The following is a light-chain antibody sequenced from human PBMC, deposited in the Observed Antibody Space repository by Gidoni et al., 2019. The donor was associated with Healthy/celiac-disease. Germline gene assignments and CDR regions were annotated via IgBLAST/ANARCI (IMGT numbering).Light chain of an antibody. CDR3: QQYDNLPLT. CDR1: QDISNY. CDR2: DAS. Sequence: DIQMTQSPYSLSASVGDRVTITCQASQDISNYLNWYQQKPGKAPKLLIYDASNLETGVPSRFSGSGSGTDFTFTISSLQPEDIATYYCQQYDNLPLTFXGXTKVEIK. J-gene: IGKJ4*01. V-gene: IGKV1-33*01.